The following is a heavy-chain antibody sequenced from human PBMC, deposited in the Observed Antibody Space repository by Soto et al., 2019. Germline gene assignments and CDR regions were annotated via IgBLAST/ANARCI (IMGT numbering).Heavy chain of an antibody. CDR1: GGSISSYY. V-gene: IGHV4-4*07. D-gene: IGHD2-15*01. CDR3: GKVLVGATGHTDSDS. Sequence: SETLSLTCTVSGGSISSYYWSWIRQPAGKGLEWIGRIYTSGSTNSNPSLKSRVTISRDTSKNQFSLKLTSVTAADTALYYCGKVLVGATGHTDSDSWGPGTLVTVSS. CDR2: IYTSGST. J-gene: IGHJ4*02.